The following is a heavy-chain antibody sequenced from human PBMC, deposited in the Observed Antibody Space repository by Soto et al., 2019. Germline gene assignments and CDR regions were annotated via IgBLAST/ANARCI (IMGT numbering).Heavy chain of an antibody. D-gene: IGHD3-10*01. Sequence: SETLSLTCTVSGGSISSYYWSWIRQPAGKGLEWVGRIYTSGSTNYNPSLKSRVTMSVDTSKNQFSLKLSSVTAADTAVYYCARFGVHYYYYGMDVWGQGTTVTVSS. CDR3: ARFGVHYYYYGMDV. J-gene: IGHJ6*02. CDR2: IYTSGST. V-gene: IGHV4-4*07. CDR1: GGSISSYY.